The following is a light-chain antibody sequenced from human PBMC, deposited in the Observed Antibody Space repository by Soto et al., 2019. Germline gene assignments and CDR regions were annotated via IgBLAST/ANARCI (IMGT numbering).Light chain of an antibody. CDR1: QSISSW. CDR2: KAS. Sequence: DIQMTQSPSTLSASVGDRLTITCRASQSISSWLAWYQKKPGKAPKLLIYKASDLKRGVPSRFSGSGSGTEFTLTISGLQPDDFATDYCQQYQSYWTFGQGTKVEFK. J-gene: IGKJ1*01. V-gene: IGKV1-5*03. CDR3: QQYQSYWT.